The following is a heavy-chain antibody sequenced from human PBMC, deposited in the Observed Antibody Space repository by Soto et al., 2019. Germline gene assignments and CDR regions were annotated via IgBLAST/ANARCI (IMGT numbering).Heavy chain of an antibody. CDR2: IYHSGTT. J-gene: IGHJ5*02. CDR1: GGSISSNNW. Sequence: QVQLQESGPGLVKPSGTLSLTCAVSGGSISSNNWWSWVRQPPGEGLEWIGAIYHSGTTYYNPSLQSRVTISVDKSKNQFSLDLSFATAADTAVYYCARRINAAGGWFDHWGQGTLVTVSS. CDR3: ARRINAAGGWFDH. V-gene: IGHV4-4*02. D-gene: IGHD6-13*01.